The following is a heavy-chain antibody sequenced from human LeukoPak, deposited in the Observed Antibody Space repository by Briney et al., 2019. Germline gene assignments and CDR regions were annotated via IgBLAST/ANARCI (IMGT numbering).Heavy chain of an antibody. CDR2: VNPSGGST. Sequence: SVNVSCKASGYTFTSYYLHWVRPPPGQGLEWMGMVNPSGGSTSYAQKFQRSVTMTRDTSTTTVYMELSSLRSDDTAVFYCARRHKHYYQIDYWGQGTLVTVSS. J-gene: IGHJ4*02. CDR3: ARRHKHYYQIDY. D-gene: IGHD1-26*01. CDR1: GYTFTSYY. V-gene: IGHV1-46*01.